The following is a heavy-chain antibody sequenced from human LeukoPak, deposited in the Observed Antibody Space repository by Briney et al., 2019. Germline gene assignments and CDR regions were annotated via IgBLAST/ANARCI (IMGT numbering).Heavy chain of an antibody. Sequence: SETLSLTCAVYGGSFSGYYWSWIRQPPGKGLEWIGEINHSGSTNYNPSLKSRVTISVDTSKNQFSLKLSSVTAADTAVYYCARYSYYYSSGGFDPWGQGTLVTVSS. CDR3: ARYSYYYSSGGFDP. CDR2: INHSGST. V-gene: IGHV4-34*01. CDR1: GGSFSGYY. D-gene: IGHD3-10*01. J-gene: IGHJ5*02.